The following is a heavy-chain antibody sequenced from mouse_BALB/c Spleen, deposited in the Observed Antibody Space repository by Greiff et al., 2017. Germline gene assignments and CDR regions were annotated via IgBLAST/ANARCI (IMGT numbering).Heavy chain of an antibody. CDR3: ARYKDYAMDY. D-gene: IGHD1-3*01. CDR1: GYAFTNYL. CDR2: INPGSGGT. V-gene: IGHV1-54*01. Sequence: VQLQQSGAELVRPGTSVKVSCKASGYAFTNYLIEWVKQRPGQGLEWIGVINPGSGGTNYNEKFKGKATLTADTSSSTAYMQLSSLTSDDSAVYVCARYKDYAMDYWGQGTSVTVSA. J-gene: IGHJ4*01.